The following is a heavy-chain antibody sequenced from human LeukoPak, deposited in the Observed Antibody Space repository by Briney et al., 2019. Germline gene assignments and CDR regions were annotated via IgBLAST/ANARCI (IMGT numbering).Heavy chain of an antibody. J-gene: IGHJ4*02. CDR2: MNPNSGNT. V-gene: IGHV1-8*01. D-gene: IGHD6-19*01. Sequence: GASVKVSCKASGYTFTSYDINWVRQATGQGLEWMGWMNPNSGNTGYAQKFQGRVTMTRDTSISTAYMELSRLRSDDTAVYYCASQAVAGTPLVYWGQGTLVTVSS. CDR1: GYTFTSYD. CDR3: ASQAVAGTPLVY.